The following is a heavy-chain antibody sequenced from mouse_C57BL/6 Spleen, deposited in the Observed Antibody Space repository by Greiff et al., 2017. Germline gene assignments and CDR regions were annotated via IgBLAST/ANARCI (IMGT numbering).Heavy chain of an antibody. D-gene: IGHD2-4*01. J-gene: IGHJ4*01. CDR2: IWGVGST. CDR1: GFSLTSYG. V-gene: IGHV2-6*01. Sequence: VKLMESGPGLVAPSQSLSITCTVSGFSLTSYGVDWVRQSPGKGLEWLGVIWGVGSTNYNSALKSRLSISKDNSKSQVFLKMNSLQTDDTAMYYCARRLGGYAMDYWGQGTSVTVSS. CDR3: ARRLGGYAMDY.